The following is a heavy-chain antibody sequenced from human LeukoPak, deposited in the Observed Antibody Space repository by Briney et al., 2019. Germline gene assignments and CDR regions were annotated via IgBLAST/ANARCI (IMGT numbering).Heavy chain of an antibody. CDR2: IIPILGIA. Sequence: SVKVSCKASGGTFSSYAISWVRQAPGQGLEWMGRIIPILGIANYAQKFQGRVTITADKSTSTAYMELSSLRSEDTAMYYCARDLPYYDYVWGSYRSDYFDYWGQGTLVTVSS. CDR3: ARDLPYYDYVWGSYRSDYFDY. CDR1: GGTFSSYA. V-gene: IGHV1-69*04. D-gene: IGHD3-16*02. J-gene: IGHJ4*02.